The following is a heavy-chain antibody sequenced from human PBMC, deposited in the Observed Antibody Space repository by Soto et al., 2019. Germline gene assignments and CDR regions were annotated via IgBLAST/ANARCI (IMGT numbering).Heavy chain of an antibody. CDR1: EFTFRDDY. J-gene: IGHJ4*02. V-gene: IGHV3-11*01. Sequence: RILCSTASEFTFRDDYMSWIRQAPGKGLEWVSYISSSGSTLYYADSVRGRFTISRDNAKNSLYLQMNSLRAEDTDVYYCAIGPYSSGLYWGQGTLVTVYS. CDR2: ISSSGSTL. D-gene: IGHD6-19*01. CDR3: AIGPYSSGLY.